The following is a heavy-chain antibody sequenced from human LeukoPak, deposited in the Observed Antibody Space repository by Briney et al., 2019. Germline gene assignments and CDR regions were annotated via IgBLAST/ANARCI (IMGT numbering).Heavy chain of an antibody. V-gene: IGHV4-39*01. CDR1: GGSISSSSYY. CDR3: ARHFLYNGY. CDR2: IYYSGST. Sequence: PSETLSLTCTVSGGSISSSSYYWGWIRQPPGKGLEWIGSIYYSGSTYYNPSLKSRVTISVDTSKNQFSLKLSSVTAADTAVYYCARHFLYNGYWGQGTLVTVSA. J-gene: IGHJ4*02. D-gene: IGHD1-14*01.